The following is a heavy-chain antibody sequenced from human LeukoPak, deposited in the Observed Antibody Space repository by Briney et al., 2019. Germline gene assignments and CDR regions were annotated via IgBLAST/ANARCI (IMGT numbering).Heavy chain of an antibody. V-gene: IGHV4-39*01. J-gene: IGHJ4*02. CDR1: GDSISSSTYY. D-gene: IGHD2-2*01. CDR3: ARQDIVVVPAAHLDDY. Sequence: SETLSLTCIVSGDSISSSTYYWGWIRQPPGKGLEWIWSIYYSGSTYYNPSLKSRVTISVDTSKNQFSLKLSSVTAADTAVYYCARQDIVVVPAAHLDDYWGQGTLVTVSS. CDR2: IYYSGST.